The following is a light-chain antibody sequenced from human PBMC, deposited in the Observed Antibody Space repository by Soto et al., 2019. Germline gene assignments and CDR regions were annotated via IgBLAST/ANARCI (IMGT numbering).Light chain of an antibody. V-gene: IGKV1-27*01. CDR3: QKYNSAPWT. J-gene: IGKJ1*01. CDR1: QGISNF. Sequence: DIQMHQSPSSLSASVGDRVTITCRASQGISNFLEWYPQKPGKVPKILIYAASTLQSGLPSRCSGSGSGTDFTLTISSLQPEDVATYDGQKYNSAPWTFGQGTNVEIK. CDR2: AAS.